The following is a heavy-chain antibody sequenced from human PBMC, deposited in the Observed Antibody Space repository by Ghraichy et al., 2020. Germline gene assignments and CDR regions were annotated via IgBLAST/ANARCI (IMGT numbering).Heavy chain of an antibody. CDR3: ARDSRVQVVVTDEYFQH. D-gene: IGHD2-21*02. Sequence: ASVKVSCKASGYTFTSYYMHWVRQAPGQGLEWMGIINPSGGSTSYAQKFQGRVTMTRDTSTSTVYMELSSLRSEDTAVYYCARDSRVQVVVTDEYFQHWGQGPLVTVSS. CDR2: INPSGGST. J-gene: IGHJ1*01. CDR1: GYTFTSYY. V-gene: IGHV1-46*01.